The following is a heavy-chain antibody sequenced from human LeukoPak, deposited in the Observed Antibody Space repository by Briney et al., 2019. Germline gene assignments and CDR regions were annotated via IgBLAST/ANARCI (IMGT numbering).Heavy chain of an antibody. Sequence: GESLKISCKGSGSKFITYWVAGLRQMHGKGLEWRGIIYPDDSDTRYSPSFQRQVTISADKSINTAYLQWSSLKASYTAMYFCARPNITSYYDSSGYDAFDVWGQGTLVAVSS. CDR2: IYPDDSDT. CDR1: GSKFITYW. J-gene: IGHJ3*01. CDR3: ARPNITSYYDSSGYDAFDV. D-gene: IGHD3-22*01. V-gene: IGHV5-51*01.